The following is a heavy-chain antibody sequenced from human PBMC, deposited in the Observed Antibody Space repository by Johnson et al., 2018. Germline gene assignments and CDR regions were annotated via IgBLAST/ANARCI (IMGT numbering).Heavy chain of an antibody. V-gene: IGHV3-9*01. Sequence: VQSGGGLVQPGRSLRLSCAASGFTFDDYAMHWVRQAPGKGLEWVSGISWNSGSIGYADSVKGRFTISRDNAKNSLYLQMNSLRAEDTALYYCAKDMTAATYDAFDIWGQGTMVTVSS. CDR2: ISWNSGSI. CDR3: AKDMTAATYDAFDI. J-gene: IGHJ3*02. D-gene: IGHD2-15*01. CDR1: GFTFDDYA.